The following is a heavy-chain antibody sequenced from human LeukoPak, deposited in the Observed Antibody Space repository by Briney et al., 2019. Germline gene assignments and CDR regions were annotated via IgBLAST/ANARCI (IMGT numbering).Heavy chain of an antibody. Sequence: PGGSLRLSCAASGFTFSNFAMSWVRQPPGQGLEWVSTISDGGGATYYADAVKGRFTISRDNSENTLYLQMNSLRAEDTAVYYCAKCWDKYWYYFDYWGQGILVTVSS. J-gene: IGHJ4*02. CDR1: GFTFSNFA. V-gene: IGHV3-23*01. CDR3: AKCWDKYWYYFDY. D-gene: IGHD2-8*02. CDR2: ISDGGGAT.